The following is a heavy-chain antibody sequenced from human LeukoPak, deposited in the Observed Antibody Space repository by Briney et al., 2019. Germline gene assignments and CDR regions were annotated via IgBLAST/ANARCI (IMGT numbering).Heavy chain of an antibody. D-gene: IGHD3-3*01. Sequence: PGGSLRLSCAASGFTFNNYAMSWVRQAPGKGLEWVSSISSSSSYIYYADSVKGRFTISRDNAKNSLYLQMNSLRAEDTAVYYCAKVESLFGVVLRTENAFDIWGQGTMVTVSS. J-gene: IGHJ3*02. CDR3: AKVESLFGVVLRTENAFDI. CDR2: ISSSSSYI. V-gene: IGHV3-21*01. CDR1: GFTFNNYA.